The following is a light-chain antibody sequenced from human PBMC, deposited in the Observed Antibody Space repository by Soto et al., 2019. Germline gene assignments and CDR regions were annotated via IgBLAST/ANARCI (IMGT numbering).Light chain of an antibody. CDR2: TAT. CDR3: QQVNSYPRT. Sequence: DIHLTQSPSLLSASVGDRVTITCRASQGISQYVAWYQQKPGKAPKLLIYTATVLQGGVPSSFSGTGSGTEFIPTISSLQPEDFATYYCQQVNSYPRTFGGGTKVDIK. V-gene: IGKV1-9*01. J-gene: IGKJ4*01. CDR1: QGISQY.